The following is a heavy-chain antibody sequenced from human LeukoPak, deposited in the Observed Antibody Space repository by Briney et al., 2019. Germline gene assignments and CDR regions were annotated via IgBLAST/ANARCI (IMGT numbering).Heavy chain of an antibody. V-gene: IGHV4-39*01. CDR3: ARGGIAARLPDY. D-gene: IGHD6-6*01. CDR2: IEYSGST. J-gene: IGHJ4*02. CDR1: GGSISSSSYY. Sequence: RSGTPSLTCTVSGGSISSSSYYWGWIRQPPGKGLEWIGSIEYSGSTYYNPSLKSRVTISVDTSKNQFSLKLSSVTAADTAVYYCARGGIAARLPDYWGQGTLVTVS.